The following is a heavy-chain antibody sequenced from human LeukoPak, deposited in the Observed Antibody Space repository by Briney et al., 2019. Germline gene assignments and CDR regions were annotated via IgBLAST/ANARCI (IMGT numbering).Heavy chain of an antibody. CDR1: GFTFSSYA. CDR2: ISGSGGST. D-gene: IGHD2-2*01. J-gene: IGHJ4*02. Sequence: GGSLRLSCAASGFTFSSYAMSWVRQAPGKGLEWVSAISGSGGSTYYADSVKGRFTISRDNSKNTLYLQMNSLRAEDTAVYYRAKDVETTLYCSSTRCYYNYWGQGTLVTVSS. V-gene: IGHV3-23*01. CDR3: AKDVETTLYCSSTRCYYNY.